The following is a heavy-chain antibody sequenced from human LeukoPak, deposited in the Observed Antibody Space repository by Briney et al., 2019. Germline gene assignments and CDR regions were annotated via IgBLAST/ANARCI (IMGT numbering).Heavy chain of an antibody. CDR3: ARGREYYDSSGYRMYYCYYYMDV. CDR2: INHSGST. V-gene: IGHV4-34*01. Sequence: SETLSLTCAVYGGSFSGYYWSWIRQPPGKGLEWIGEINHSGSTNYNPSLKSRVTISVDTSKNQFSLKLSSVTAADTAVYYCARGREYYDSSGYRMYYCYYYMDVWGKGTTVTISS. CDR1: GGSFSGYY. J-gene: IGHJ6*03. D-gene: IGHD3-22*01.